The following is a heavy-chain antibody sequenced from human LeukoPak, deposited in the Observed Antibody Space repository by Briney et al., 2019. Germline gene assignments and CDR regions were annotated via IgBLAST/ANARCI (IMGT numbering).Heavy chain of an antibody. J-gene: IGHJ4*02. Sequence: PSETLSLTCTVSGGSISSSSYYWGWIRQPPGKGLEWIGSIYYSGSTYYNPSLKSRVTISVDTSKNQFSLKLSSVTAADTAVYYCARLHDSSAVDYWGQGTLVTVSS. V-gene: IGHV4-39*01. CDR2: IYYSGST. D-gene: IGHD3-22*01. CDR3: ARLHDSSAVDY. CDR1: GGSISSSSYY.